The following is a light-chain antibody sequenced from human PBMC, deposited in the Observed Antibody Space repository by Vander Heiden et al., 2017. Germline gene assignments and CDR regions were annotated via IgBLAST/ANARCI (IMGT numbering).Light chain of an antibody. CDR3: QQHESLPT. CDR1: QYIGKY. Sequence: DIQMTQSPAFLSASVGDRVTITCQASQYIGKYLSWYQQKPGKAPNLLIYAASNLEVGDPSRFSASGSGTEFILTINSLQPEDIAVYYCQQHESLPTFGQGTKVEIK. V-gene: IGKV1-33*01. CDR2: AAS. J-gene: IGKJ2*01.